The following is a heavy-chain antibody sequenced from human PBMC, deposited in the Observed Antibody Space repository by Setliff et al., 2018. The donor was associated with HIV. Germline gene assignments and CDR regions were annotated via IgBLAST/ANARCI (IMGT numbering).Heavy chain of an antibody. CDR1: GGTFSSYV. V-gene: IGHV1-69*05. CDR3: ALPYCSGGNCWSSASLPPAGWFDP. D-gene: IGHD2-15*01. CDR2: IIPMYGVT. J-gene: IGHJ5*02. Sequence: SVKVSCKASGGTFSSYVISWVRQAPGQGPEWMGGIIPMYGVTNYAQKFQGRVTITTDESTSTAYMELGSLRSEDTAVYYCALPYCSGGNCWSSASLPPAGWFDPWGQGTLVTVSS.